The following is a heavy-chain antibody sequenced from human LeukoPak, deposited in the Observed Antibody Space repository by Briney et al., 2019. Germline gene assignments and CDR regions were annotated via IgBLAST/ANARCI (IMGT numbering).Heavy chain of an antibody. D-gene: IGHD6-19*01. Sequence: ASVKVSCKASGYTFTSYGISWVRQAPGQGLEWMGWISAYNGNTNYAQKLQGRVTMTTDTSTSTAYMELRSLRSDDTAVYYCARDRAGYSSGRYGEGDYWGQGTLVTVSS. CDR3: ARDRAGYSSGRYGEGDY. V-gene: IGHV1-18*01. CDR1: GYTFTSYG. CDR2: ISAYNGNT. J-gene: IGHJ4*02.